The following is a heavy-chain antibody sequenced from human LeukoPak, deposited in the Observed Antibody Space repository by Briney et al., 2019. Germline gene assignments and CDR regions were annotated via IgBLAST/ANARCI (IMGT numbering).Heavy chain of an antibody. V-gene: IGHV4-38-2*02. Sequence: PETLSLTCTVSHYSISSTYYWGWIRQPPGKGLEWIASIYHSGSTHYSPSLKSRVTISIYTPKNQFSLKMNSGTAADTAMYFCARVGKAYCGADCYPPGSFDIWGQGTMVTVSS. CDR1: HYSISSTYY. CDR3: ARVGKAYCGADCYPPGSFDI. D-gene: IGHD2-21*02. CDR2: IYHSGST. J-gene: IGHJ3*02.